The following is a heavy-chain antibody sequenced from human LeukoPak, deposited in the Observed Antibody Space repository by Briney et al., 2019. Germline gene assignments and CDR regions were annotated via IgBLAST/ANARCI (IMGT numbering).Heavy chain of an antibody. Sequence: SQTLSLTCTVTGASISSHYWCWIRQTPGTGLEWIGDIYGRGSTTYNPSLKSRVSISVDTSRNQFSLNLRSVTAADTAVYYCAKIEVGRFDPWGQGTLVTVSS. V-gene: IGHV4-59*11. J-gene: IGHJ5*02. CDR2: IYGRGST. CDR1: GASISSHY. CDR3: AKIEVGRFDP. D-gene: IGHD1-26*01.